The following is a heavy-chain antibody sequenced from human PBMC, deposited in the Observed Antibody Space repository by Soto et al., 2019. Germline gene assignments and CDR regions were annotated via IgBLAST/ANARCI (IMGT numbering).Heavy chain of an antibody. D-gene: IGHD1-1*01. J-gene: IGHJ5*02. Sequence: ASVKVSCKASGYTFTSYGISWVRQAPGQGLEWMGWISAYNGNTNYAQKLQGRVTMTTDTSTSTVYMELRSLRSDDTAVYYCAITENWNDVGFRWFDPWGQGTLVTVSS. V-gene: IGHV1-18*01. CDR3: AITENWNDVGFRWFDP. CDR1: GYTFTSYG. CDR2: ISAYNGNT.